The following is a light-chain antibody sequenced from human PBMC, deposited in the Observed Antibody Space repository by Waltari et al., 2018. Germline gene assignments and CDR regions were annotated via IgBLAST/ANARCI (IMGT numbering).Light chain of an antibody. Sequence: EIVLTQSPGTLSLSPGERATLSCRASQSVSKYLAWYQQKPGQAPRLLIYEASTRATGIPDRCSGSGWGTDFSLTISRLEPEDFAVYYCQKYGTLPATFGQGTKVQ. J-gene: IGKJ1*01. V-gene: IGKV3-20*01. CDR1: QSVSKY. CDR2: EAS. CDR3: QKYGTLPAT.